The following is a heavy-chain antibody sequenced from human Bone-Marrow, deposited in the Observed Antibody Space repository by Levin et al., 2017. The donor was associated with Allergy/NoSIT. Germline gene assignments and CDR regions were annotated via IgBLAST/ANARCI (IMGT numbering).Heavy chain of an antibody. CDR1: GFSVSSYY. CDR2: IYRGGDI. J-gene: IGHJ4*02. Sequence: LSLTCVASGFSVSSYYMSWVRQAPGKGLEWISVIYRGGDIYYAESVKGRFSISRDSSKNTLYLQMNSLRAEDTAMYYCARDTDDTKSRYFDCWGQGTLVTVSS. CDR3: ARDTDDTKSRYFDC. V-gene: IGHV3-53*01. D-gene: IGHD3-9*01.